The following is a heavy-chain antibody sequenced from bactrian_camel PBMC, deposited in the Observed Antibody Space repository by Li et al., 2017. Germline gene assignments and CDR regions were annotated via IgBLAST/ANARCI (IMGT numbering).Heavy chain of an antibody. D-gene: IGHD3*01. CDR1: SATC. CDR2: IDSSGRT. Sequence: HVQLVESGGGSVQAGGSLNVSCVGVSATCLGWLRRAPGKEREAVATIDSSGRTDYADSVKDRFTISKDSANNALYLQMNGLKPEDTAMYYCGEANLFLGGWCSVNGADSGVSGQGTQVTVS. J-gene: IGHJ6*01. CDR3: GEANLFLGGWCSVNGADSGV. V-gene: IGHV3S53*01.